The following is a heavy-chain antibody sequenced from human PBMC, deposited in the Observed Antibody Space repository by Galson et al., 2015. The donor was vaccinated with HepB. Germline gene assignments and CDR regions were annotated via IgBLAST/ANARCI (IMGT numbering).Heavy chain of an antibody. CDR1: GFTFSNYA. D-gene: IGHD6-19*01. CDR2: IGGSGSVT. V-gene: IGHV3-23*01. J-gene: IGHJ4*02. Sequence: SLRLSCAASGFTFSNYAISWVRQAPGKGLEWLSAIGGSGSVTYYADSVRGRFTISRDNSKSTVYLQMNTLRAEDTAMYYCAREEIVTGTIGYVDYWGRGTLVAVSS. CDR3: AREEIVTGTIGYVDY.